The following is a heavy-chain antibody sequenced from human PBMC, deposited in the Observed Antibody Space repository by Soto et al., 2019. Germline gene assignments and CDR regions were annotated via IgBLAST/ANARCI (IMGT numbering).Heavy chain of an antibody. CDR2: ISKSGSVI. J-gene: IGHJ6*02. CDR3: ASVNLRFSYGIDV. Sequence: GGSLRLSCAASGSTFVSYEIHFFRHSPGKGLEWVSYISKSGSVIYYADSVKGRFTISRDNAKKLLYLQMNSLRAEDTAVYFCASVNLRFSYGIDVWGQGTTVTVSS. V-gene: IGHV3-48*03. D-gene: IGHD3-3*01. CDR1: GSTFVSYE.